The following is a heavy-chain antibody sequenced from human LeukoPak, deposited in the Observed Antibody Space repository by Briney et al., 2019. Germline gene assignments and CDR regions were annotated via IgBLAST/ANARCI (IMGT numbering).Heavy chain of an antibody. Sequence: GGSLRLSCAASGFTFRSYWMSWVRQAPGEGLEWVANKKQDGSEKYYVDPVKGRFTISRDNAKNSLYLQMNSLRAEDTAVYYCATLGFTVTTVGYWGQGTLVTVSS. CDR3: ATLGFTVTTVGY. V-gene: IGHV3-7*01. CDR1: GFTFRSYW. CDR2: KKQDGSEK. J-gene: IGHJ4*02. D-gene: IGHD4-17*01.